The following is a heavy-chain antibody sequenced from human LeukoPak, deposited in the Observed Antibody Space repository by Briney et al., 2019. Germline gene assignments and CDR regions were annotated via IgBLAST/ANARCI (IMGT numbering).Heavy chain of an antibody. D-gene: IGHD2-15*01. CDR1: GFTFSSYA. CDR2: ISGSGGST. V-gene: IGHV3-23*01. J-gene: IGHJ4*02. Sequence: GGSLRLSCAASGFTFSSYAMSWVRQAPGKGLEWVSAISGSGGSTYYADSVKGRFTISRDNSKNTLYLQMNSLRAEDTAVYYCARPGYCSGGSCYEIDYWGQGTLVTVSS. CDR3: ARPGYCSGGSCYEIDY.